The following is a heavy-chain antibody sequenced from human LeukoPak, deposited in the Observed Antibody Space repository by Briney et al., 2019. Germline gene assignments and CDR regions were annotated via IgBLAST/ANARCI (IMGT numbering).Heavy chain of an antibody. V-gene: IGHV3-66*01. CDR3: ARDHTVTTWVDY. D-gene: IGHD4-17*01. Sequence: GGSLRLSCAASGFTFSSYWMSWARQAPGKGLEWVSVIYSGGSTYYADSVKGRFTISRDNSKNTLYLQMNSLRAEDTAVYYCARDHTVTTWVDYWGQGTLVTVSS. CDR2: IYSGGST. CDR1: GFTFSSYW. J-gene: IGHJ4*02.